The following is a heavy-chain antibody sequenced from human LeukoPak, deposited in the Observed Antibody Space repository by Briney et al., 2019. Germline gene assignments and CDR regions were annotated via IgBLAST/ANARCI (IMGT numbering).Heavy chain of an antibody. CDR1: GYSISSGYY. J-gene: IGHJ4*02. D-gene: IGHD3-10*01. CDR3: ARRSALLWFGELSSTLDY. V-gene: IGHV4-38-2*02. CDR2: IYHSGST. Sequence: SETLSLTCTVSGYSISSGYYWGWIRQPPGKGLEWIGSIYHSGSTYYNPSLKSRVTISVDTSKNQFSLKLSSVTAADTAVYYCARRSALLWFGELSSTLDYWGQGTLVTVSS.